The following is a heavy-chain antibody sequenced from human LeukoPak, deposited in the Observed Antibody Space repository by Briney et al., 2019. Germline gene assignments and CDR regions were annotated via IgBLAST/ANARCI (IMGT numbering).Heavy chain of an antibody. Sequence: GGSLRLSCAASGFIFSSYAVSWVRQAPGKGLEWVSSISGGGSSTYYADSVKGRFTISRDNSKNTLYLQMNSLRAEDTAVYYCAKYGATAGTNYFDYWGQGTLVTVSP. CDR3: AKYGATAGTNYFDY. D-gene: IGHD6-13*01. J-gene: IGHJ4*02. V-gene: IGHV3-23*01. CDR2: ISGGGSST. CDR1: GFIFSSYA.